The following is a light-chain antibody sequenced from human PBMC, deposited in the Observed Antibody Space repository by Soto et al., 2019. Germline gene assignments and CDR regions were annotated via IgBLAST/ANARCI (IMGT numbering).Light chain of an antibody. Sequence: QSVLTQPAFVSGSPGQSITISRTGTSSDVGGYNFVSWYQQHPGKVPKLMIYDVTNRPSGVSNRFSGSKSGNTASLTISGLQAEDEADYYCSSYTSSSTLVFGTGTKLTVL. CDR3: SSYTSSSTLV. V-gene: IGLV2-14*01. CDR2: DVT. J-gene: IGLJ1*01. CDR1: SSDVGGYNF.